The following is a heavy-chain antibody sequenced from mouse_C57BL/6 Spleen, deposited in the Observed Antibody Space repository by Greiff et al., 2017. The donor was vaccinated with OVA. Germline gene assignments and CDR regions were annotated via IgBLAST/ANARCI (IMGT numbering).Heavy chain of an antibody. CDR3: ARTGDRRNYYAMDY. J-gene: IGHJ4*01. V-gene: IGHV5-17*01. D-gene: IGHD3-2*01. Sequence: EVKLVESGGGLVKPGGSLKLSCAASGFTFSDYGMYWVRQAPEKRLEWVAYISSGSSTIYYADTVTGRFTISRDTARHTLFLQMTSMRSEDTAMYYYARTGDRRNYYAMDYWGQGTSVTVSS. CDR1: GFTFSDYG. CDR2: ISSGSSTI.